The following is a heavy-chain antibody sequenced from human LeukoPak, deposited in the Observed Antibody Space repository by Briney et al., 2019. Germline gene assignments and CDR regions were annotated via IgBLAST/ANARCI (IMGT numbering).Heavy chain of an antibody. Sequence: SVKVSCKASGGTFSSYAISWGRQAPGQGLEWMGGIIPIFGTANYAQKFQGRVTITTDESTSTAYMELSRLRSEDTAVYYCARYIVPYPLDYWGQGTLVTVSS. D-gene: IGHD2-8*01. CDR1: GGTFSSYA. CDR3: ARYIVPYPLDY. J-gene: IGHJ4*02. CDR2: IIPIFGTA. V-gene: IGHV1-69*05.